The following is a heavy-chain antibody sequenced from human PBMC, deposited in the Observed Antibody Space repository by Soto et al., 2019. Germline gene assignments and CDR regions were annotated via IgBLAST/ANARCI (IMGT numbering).Heavy chain of an antibody. CDR2: INAGNGNT. CDR3: AKFGRSYDLSLPFFDY. CDR1: GYTFTNYA. V-gene: IGHV1-3*01. D-gene: IGHD3-10*01. Sequence: ASVKVSCKASGYTFTNYAMHWVRQAPGQRLEWMGWINAGNGNTKYSQKFQGRVTITRDTSASTAYMELSSLRSEDTAVYYCAKFGRSYDLSLPFFDYWGQGTLVTSPQ. J-gene: IGHJ4*02.